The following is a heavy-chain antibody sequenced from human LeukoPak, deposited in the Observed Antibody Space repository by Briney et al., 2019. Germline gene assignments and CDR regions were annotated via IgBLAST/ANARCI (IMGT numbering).Heavy chain of an antibody. J-gene: IGHJ4*02. CDR1: GFTVSSNY. V-gene: IGHV3-53*01. CDR2: IYSGSST. Sequence: PGGSLRLSCAASGFTVSSNYMNWVRQAPRKGLEWVSVIYSGSSTYYANSVKGRFTISRDNSKNTLYLQMNSLRVEGTAVYYCARWACSSTSCYNDYWGQGTLVTVSS. CDR3: ARWACSSTSCYNDY. D-gene: IGHD2-2*02.